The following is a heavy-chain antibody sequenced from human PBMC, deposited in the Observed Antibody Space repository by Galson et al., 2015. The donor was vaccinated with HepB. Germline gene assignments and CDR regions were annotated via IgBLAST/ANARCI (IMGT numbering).Heavy chain of an antibody. CDR2: IKSKTDGGTT. V-gene: IGHV3-15*01. J-gene: IGHJ4*02. CDR3: TTDDLYYDYGDQQIEY. D-gene: IGHD4-17*01. Sequence: SLRLSCAASGFAFSNAWMSWVRQAPGKGLEWVGRIKSKTDGGTTDYAAPVKGRFTTSRDDSKNTLYLQMNSLKTEDTAVYYCTTDDLYYDYGDQQIEYWGQGTLVTVSS. CDR1: GFAFSNAW.